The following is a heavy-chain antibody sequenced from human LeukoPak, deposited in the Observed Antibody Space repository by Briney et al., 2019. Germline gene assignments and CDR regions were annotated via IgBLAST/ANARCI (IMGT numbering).Heavy chain of an antibody. Sequence: GGSLRLSCAASGFTYSSRSMDWVRQAPGKGLEWVSSISTSSSYIYYADSVKGRFTISRNNAKNSLYLQMNSLRAEDTAVYYCARGSDNYGGYVDYWGQGTLVTVSS. CDR2: ISTSSSYI. V-gene: IGHV3-21*01. CDR3: ARGSDNYGGYVDY. J-gene: IGHJ4*02. D-gene: IGHD2-21*01. CDR1: GFTYSSRS.